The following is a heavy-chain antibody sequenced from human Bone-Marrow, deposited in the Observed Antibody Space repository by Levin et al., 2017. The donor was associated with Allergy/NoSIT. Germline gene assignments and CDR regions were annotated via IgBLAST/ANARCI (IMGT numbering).Heavy chain of an antibody. J-gene: IGHJ6*02. V-gene: IGHV3-74*01. CDR3: ARGPRKYQFDSSGYYPPYQYYYGMDV. D-gene: IGHD3-22*01. Sequence: LAGGSLRLSCATSGFTFSFSRYWMHWVRQVPGKGLMWVSRIDTDGSSTTYADPVKGRFTISRDNAKNTLYLQMNSLRAEDTAVYYCARGPRKYQFDSSGYYPPYQYYYGMDVWGQGTTVTVSS. CDR1: GFTFSFSRYW. CDR2: IDTDGSST.